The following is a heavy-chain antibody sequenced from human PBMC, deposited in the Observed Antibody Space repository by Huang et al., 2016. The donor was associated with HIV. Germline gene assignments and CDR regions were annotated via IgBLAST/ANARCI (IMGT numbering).Heavy chain of an antibody. J-gene: IGHJ5*02. CDR3: VREGDPGSSWFFGDNWFDP. V-gene: IGHV3-23*05. CDR1: GFSFSGYG. D-gene: IGHD6-13*01. CDR2: RGRWCCNI. Sequence: EVQLLESGGGLAQPGGSLRLSCAASGFSFSGYGMRWVRQGPGRGVGWVAARGRWCCNIFYANSVWGRFDVSRDKSKNTLYLQMTTLRVEDTAVDFWVREGDPGSSWFFGDNWFDPWGQGTLVTVSP.